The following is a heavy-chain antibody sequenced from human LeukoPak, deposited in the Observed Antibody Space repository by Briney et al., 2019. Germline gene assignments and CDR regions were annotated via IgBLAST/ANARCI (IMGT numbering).Heavy chain of an antibody. D-gene: IGHD2-2*01. J-gene: IGHJ4*02. V-gene: IGHV3-30*02. Sequence: PGGSLRLSCAASGFTFSSYGMHWVRQAPGKGLEWVAFIRYDGSNKYYADSVKGRFTISRDNSKNTPYLQMNSLRAEDTAVYYCAKDEVPAASFDYWGQGTLVTVSS. CDR2: IRYDGSNK. CDR3: AKDEVPAASFDY. CDR1: GFTFSSYG.